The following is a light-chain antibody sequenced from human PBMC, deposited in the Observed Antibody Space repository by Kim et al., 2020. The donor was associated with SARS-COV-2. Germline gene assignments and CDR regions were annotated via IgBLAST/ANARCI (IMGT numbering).Light chain of an antibody. V-gene: IGKV1-39*01. CDR1: QSISSF. CDR2: GAS. CDR3: QQSYSAPLT. J-gene: IGKJ4*01. Sequence: ASVGDRITITCLASQSISSFLNWYQQKPGTAPKLLIYGASSLQSGVPSTFSARESGTDFTLTITRLQPEDFATYYCQQSYSAPLTFGGGTKVDIK.